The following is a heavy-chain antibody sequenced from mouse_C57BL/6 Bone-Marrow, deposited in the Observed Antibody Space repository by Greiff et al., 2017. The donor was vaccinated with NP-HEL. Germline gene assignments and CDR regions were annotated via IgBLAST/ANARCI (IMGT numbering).Heavy chain of an antibody. CDR2: ISSGSSTI. CDR3: ARDYGSSYYFDD. D-gene: IGHD1-1*01. CDR1: GFTFSDYG. V-gene: IGHV5-17*01. J-gene: IGHJ2*01. Sequence: EVKLVESGGGLVKPGGSLKLSCAASGFTFSDYGMHWVRQAPEQGLEWVSYISSGSSTIYYAATVKGRFTISRDNAKNTLFLQMTSLSSEDTAMYYGARDYGSSYYFDDWGQGTTLTVSS.